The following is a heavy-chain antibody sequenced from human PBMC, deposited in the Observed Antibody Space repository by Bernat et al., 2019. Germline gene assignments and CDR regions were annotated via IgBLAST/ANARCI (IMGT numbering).Heavy chain of an antibody. CDR3: ARVRDSSSWYGELWDY. J-gene: IGHJ4*02. CDR1: GFTFDDYG. Sequence: EVQLVESGGGLVQPGGSLRLSCAASGFTFDDYGMSWVRQAPGKGLEWVSGINWNGGSTGYADSVKGRFTISRDNAKNSLYLQMNSLRAEDTALYYCARVRDSSSWYGELWDYWGQGTLVTVSS. V-gene: IGHV3-20*04. CDR2: INWNGGST. D-gene: IGHD6-13*01.